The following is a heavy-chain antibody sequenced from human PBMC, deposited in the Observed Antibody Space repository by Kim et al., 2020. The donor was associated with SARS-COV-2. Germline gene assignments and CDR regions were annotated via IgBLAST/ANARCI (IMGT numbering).Heavy chain of an antibody. CDR1: GDTFSSYA. J-gene: IGHJ3*02. V-gene: IGHV1-69*13. CDR3: ARELIGDLAGHRDAFDI. CDR2: IIPIFGTA. D-gene: IGHD4-17*01. Sequence: SVKVSCKASGDTFSSYAISWVRQAPGQGLEWMGGIIPIFGTANYAQKFQGRVTITADESTSTAYMELSSLRSEDTAVYYCARELIGDLAGHRDAFDIWGQGTMVTVSS.